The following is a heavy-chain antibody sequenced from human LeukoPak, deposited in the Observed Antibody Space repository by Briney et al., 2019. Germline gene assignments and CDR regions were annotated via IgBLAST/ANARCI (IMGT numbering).Heavy chain of an antibody. CDR3: ARQVMDVYSSGHYYYYYGMDV. V-gene: IGHV5-51*01. D-gene: IGHD6-19*01. CDR1: GYIFTSYW. Sequence: HGESLKISCKGSGYIFTSYWIGWVRQMPGKGLEWMGIIYPGDSDTRYGPSFQGQVTISADKSISTAYLQWSSLKASDTAMYYCARQVMDVYSSGHYYYYYGMDVWGQGTTVTVSS. J-gene: IGHJ6*02. CDR2: IYPGDSDT.